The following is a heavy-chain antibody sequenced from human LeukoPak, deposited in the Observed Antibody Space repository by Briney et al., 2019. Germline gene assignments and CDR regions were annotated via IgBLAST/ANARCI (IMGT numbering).Heavy chain of an antibody. J-gene: IGHJ4*02. D-gene: IGHD3-22*01. Sequence: SETLSLTCTVSGGSISSYYWSWIRQPPGKGLEWIGYIYYSGSTNYNPSLKSRVTISVDTSKNQFSLRLSSVTAADTAVYYCARSRDSSGYYVNEFDYWGQGTLVTVSS. CDR3: ARSRDSSGYYVNEFDY. CDR2: IYYSGST. CDR1: GGSISSYY. V-gene: IGHV4-59*01.